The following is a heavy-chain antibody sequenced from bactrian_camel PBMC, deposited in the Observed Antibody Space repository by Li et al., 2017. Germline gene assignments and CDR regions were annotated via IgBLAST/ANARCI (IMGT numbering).Heavy chain of an antibody. CDR3: ATGEGFDCSGAYCSLHY. Sequence: HVQLVESGGGSVQAGGSLRLSCAASGYTYSSYCMGWFRQAPGKEREGVASIAGDGATSYADSVKGRFTISRDNAKNTVYLQMNSLKSEDTALYFCATGEGFDCSGAYCSLHYWGQGTQVTVSS. D-gene: IGHD3*01. J-gene: IGHJ4*01. CDR2: IAGDGAT. CDR1: GYTYSSYC. V-gene: IGHV3S53*01.